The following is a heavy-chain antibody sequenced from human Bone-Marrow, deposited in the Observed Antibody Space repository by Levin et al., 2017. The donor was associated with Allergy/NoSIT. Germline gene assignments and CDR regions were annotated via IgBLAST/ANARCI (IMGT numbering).Heavy chain of an antibody. D-gene: IGHD3-22*01. CDR2: ISSDASST. CDR1: GFTLSRYW. V-gene: IGHV3-74*03. CDR3: ARDPDSSGYSAFEH. J-gene: IGHJ4*02. Sequence: GGSLRLSCAASGFTLSRYWMHWVRQAPGKGLVWVSRISSDASSTTYADSVKGRFTISRDNAKNTLFLQMNSLRVEDTAVYYCARDPDSSGYSAFEHWGQGTLVTVSS.